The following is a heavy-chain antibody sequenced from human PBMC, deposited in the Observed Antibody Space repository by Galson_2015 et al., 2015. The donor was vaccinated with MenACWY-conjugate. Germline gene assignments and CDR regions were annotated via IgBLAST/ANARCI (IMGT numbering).Heavy chain of an antibody. Sequence: SLRLSCAASAFTFSSFEMNWVRQAPGKGPEWVANIKQDGSEKYYVDSVRGRFTISRDNAKNSLYLQMNSLRAEDTAVYYCARDLGFYCSRNDCYSPYWGQGTLVTVSS. D-gene: IGHD2-2*01. J-gene: IGHJ4*02. V-gene: IGHV3-7*03. CDR2: IKQDGSEK. CDR3: ARDLGFYCSRNDCYSPY. CDR1: AFTFSSFE.